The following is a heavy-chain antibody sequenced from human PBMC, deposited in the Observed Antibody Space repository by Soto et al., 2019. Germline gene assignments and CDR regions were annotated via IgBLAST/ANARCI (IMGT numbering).Heavy chain of an antibody. CDR2: INSGSSFI. V-gene: IGHV3-21*01. D-gene: IGHD1-1*01. Sequence: EVQLVESGGGLVKPEGSLRLSCAASGFTFSSFTMNWVRQTPEKGLEWISSINSGSSFIYYADSVRGRFTISRDDAKNSLYLQMNSLSAGDTALYSCARETESYSWNDGLMDVWGQGTTVIVSS. CDR1: GFTFSSFT. J-gene: IGHJ6*02. CDR3: ARETESYSWNDGLMDV.